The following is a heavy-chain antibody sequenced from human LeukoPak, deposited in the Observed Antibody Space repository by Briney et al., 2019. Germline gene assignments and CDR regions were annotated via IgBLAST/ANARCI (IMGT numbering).Heavy chain of an antibody. V-gene: IGHV3-48*01. Sequence: QAGGSLRLSCAASGFTFSSYSVNWVRQAPGKGLEWVSYISSGSSTIYYADSVKGRFTISRDNAKNSLYLQMNSLRAEDTAVYYCARILPRQYRPPYYYYMDVWGKGTTVTVSS. D-gene: IGHD4-11*01. CDR3: ARILPRQYRPPYYYYMDV. CDR1: GFTFSSYS. J-gene: IGHJ6*03. CDR2: ISSGSSTI.